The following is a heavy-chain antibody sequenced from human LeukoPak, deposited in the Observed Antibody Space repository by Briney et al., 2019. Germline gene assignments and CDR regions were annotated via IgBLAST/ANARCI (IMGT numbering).Heavy chain of an antibody. CDR1: DDSISDYY. Sequence: SETLSLTCTVSDDSISDYYRGWIRQPPGKGLEWIGYIYYSGSTNYNPSLKSRVTISVDTSKNQFSLKLSSVTAADTAVYYCARASYWGLSRNYYYYGMDVWGQGTTVTVSS. D-gene: IGHD2-8*02. J-gene: IGHJ6*02. V-gene: IGHV4-59*01. CDR3: ARASYWGLSRNYYYYGMDV. CDR2: IYYSGST.